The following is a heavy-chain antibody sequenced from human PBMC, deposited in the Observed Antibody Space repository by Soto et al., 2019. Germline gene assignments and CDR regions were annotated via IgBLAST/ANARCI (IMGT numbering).Heavy chain of an antibody. J-gene: IGHJ3*02. CDR3: AHAFGGTSWPNDAFDI. CDR1: GFSLSGDGVG. D-gene: IGHD3-3*02. CDR2: IYWDDDQ. V-gene: IGHV2-5*02. Sequence: QITLKESGPTLVKPTQSLTLTCTVSGFSLSGDGVGVGWIRQPPGKALEWLALIYWDDDQRYSPSLKTRLTITKDTSKNPVVLTMTNTAPVDTATYYCAHAFGGTSWPNDAFDIWGEGTVVTVSS.